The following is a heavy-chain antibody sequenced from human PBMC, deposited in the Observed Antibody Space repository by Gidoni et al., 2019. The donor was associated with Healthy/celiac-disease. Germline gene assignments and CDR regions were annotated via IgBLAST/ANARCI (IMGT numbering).Heavy chain of an antibody. CDR1: GFTFSSYG. Sequence: QVQLVESGGGVVQPGRSLRLSCAASGFTFSSYGMHWVRQAPGKGLEWVAVIWYDGSNQYYADSVKGRFTISRDNSKNTLYLQMNSLRAEDTAVYYCASSSIAVAGTAQADYFDYWGQGTLVTVSS. D-gene: IGHD6-19*01. CDR2: IWYDGSNQ. CDR3: ASSSIAVAGTAQADYFDY. V-gene: IGHV3-33*01. J-gene: IGHJ4*02.